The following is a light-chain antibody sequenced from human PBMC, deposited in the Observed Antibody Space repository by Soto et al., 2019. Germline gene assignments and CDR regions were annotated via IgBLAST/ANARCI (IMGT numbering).Light chain of an antibody. Sequence: DIQMTQSPSTLSASVGDRVTITCRASQTISTWLAWYQQKPGKAPKLLTYDASSLQGGVPSRFSGSGSGTEFTLTISSLQPDDFATYYCQQYDSYSRTFGQGTEVEIK. CDR3: QQYDSYSRT. CDR2: DAS. CDR1: QTISTW. J-gene: IGKJ1*01. V-gene: IGKV1-5*01.